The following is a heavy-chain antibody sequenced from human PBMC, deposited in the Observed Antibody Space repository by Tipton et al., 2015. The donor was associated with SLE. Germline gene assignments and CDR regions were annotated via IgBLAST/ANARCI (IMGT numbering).Heavy chain of an antibody. D-gene: IGHD6-6*01. V-gene: IGHV4-39*01. J-gene: IGHJ5*02. CDR3: ARAPSYNWFDP. CDR1: GGSISSGNYY. CDR2: FYYSGTT. Sequence: LRLSCTVSGGSISSGNYYWGWIRQAPGKGLEWIGTFYYSGTTSYNPSLKSRVTISVDSSKNQFSLKLSSVTAADTAVYYCARAPSYNWFDPWGQGTLVTVSS.